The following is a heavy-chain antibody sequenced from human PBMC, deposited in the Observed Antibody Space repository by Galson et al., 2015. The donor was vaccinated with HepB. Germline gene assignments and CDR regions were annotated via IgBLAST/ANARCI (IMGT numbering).Heavy chain of an antibody. CDR3: ASHPDYGDY. CDR1: GVSIGTYY. V-gene: IGHV4-59*08. J-gene: IGHJ4*01. CDR2: IYSDGTT. Sequence: ETLSLTCTVSGVSIGTYYWSWFRQSPGKRLEWIGYIYSDGTTTYSPSLKCRITISIDTSKRQLSLTVRSVTAADTAVYSCASHPDYGDYWGQGTLVTVSS.